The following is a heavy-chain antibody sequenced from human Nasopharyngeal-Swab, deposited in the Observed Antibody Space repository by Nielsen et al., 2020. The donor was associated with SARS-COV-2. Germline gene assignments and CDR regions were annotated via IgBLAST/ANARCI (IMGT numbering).Heavy chain of an antibody. V-gene: IGHV4-39*07. CDR2: IYYSGST. J-gene: IGHJ3*02. Sequence: RQAPGKGLEWIGSIYYSGSTYYNPSLKSRVTISVDTSKNQFSLKLSSVTAADTAVYYCATSLAPYSSRTDAFDIWGQGTMVTVSS. CDR3: ATSLAPYSSRTDAFDI. D-gene: IGHD6-13*01.